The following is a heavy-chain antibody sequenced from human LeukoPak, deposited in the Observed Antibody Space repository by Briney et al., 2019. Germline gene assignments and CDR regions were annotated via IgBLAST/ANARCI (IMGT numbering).Heavy chain of an antibody. CDR3: ARDRVYDFWSGYYQNNAFDI. CDR2: ISAYNGNT. CDR1: GYSFTSNV. V-gene: IGHV1-18*01. Sequence: ASVKVSCKASGYSFTSNVISWVRQAPGQGLEWMGWISAYNGNTNYAQKLQGRVTMTTDTSTSTAYMELRSLRSDDTAVYYCARDRVYDFWSGYYQNNAFDIWSQGTMVTVSS. D-gene: IGHD3-3*01. J-gene: IGHJ3*02.